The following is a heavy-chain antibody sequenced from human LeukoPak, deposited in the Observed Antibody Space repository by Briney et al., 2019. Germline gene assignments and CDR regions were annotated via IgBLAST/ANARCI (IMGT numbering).Heavy chain of an antibody. Sequence: SETLSLTCTVSGGSISDYFWSWIRQPPGKGLEWIGYIDYSGSTNYNPSLKSRVTISVDTSKNQLSLKLSSVTAADTALYYCARAGSRSLLLTLWGQGTLVTVSS. CDR1: GGSISDYF. V-gene: IGHV4-59*01. D-gene: IGHD3-10*01. CDR2: IDYSGST. J-gene: IGHJ4*02. CDR3: ARAGSRSLLLTL.